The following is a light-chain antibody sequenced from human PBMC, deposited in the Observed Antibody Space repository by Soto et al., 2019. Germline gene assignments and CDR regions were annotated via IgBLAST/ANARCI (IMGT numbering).Light chain of an antibody. CDR1: RSVLYKSNNKNH. J-gene: IGKJ4*01. CDR3: QQYFDLPFT. CDR2: WAS. V-gene: IGKV4-1*01. Sequence: DIVMTQSPDSLAVSLGERATMNCKCSRSVLYKSNNKNHLAWYQQKPGQPPQLIIYWASTRESGVPERFSGSGSGTDFILTISSLEAEDVAFYWCQQYFDLPFTLGGGTKVEI.